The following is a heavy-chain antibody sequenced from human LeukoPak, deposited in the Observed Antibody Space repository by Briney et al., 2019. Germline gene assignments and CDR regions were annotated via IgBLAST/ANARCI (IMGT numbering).Heavy chain of an antibody. D-gene: IGHD2-15*01. Sequence: SSETLSLTCTVSGGSISSSSYYWGWIRQPPGKGLEWIGSIHYSGSTNYNPSLKSRVTISVDTSKSQFSLKLSSVTAADTAVYYCARGYCSGGSCYSYYYYNYMDVWGKGTTVTVSS. J-gene: IGHJ6*03. V-gene: IGHV4-39*07. CDR3: ARGYCSGGSCYSYYYYNYMDV. CDR1: GGSISSSSYY. CDR2: IHYSGST.